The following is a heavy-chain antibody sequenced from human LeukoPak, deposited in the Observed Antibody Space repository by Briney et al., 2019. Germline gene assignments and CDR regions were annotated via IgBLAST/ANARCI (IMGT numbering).Heavy chain of an antibody. D-gene: IGHD6-6*01. V-gene: IGHV1-2*04. Sequence: ASVKVSCKASGYTFTGYYMHWVRQAPGQGLEWRGWINPNSGGTNYAQKFQGWVTMTRDTSISTAYMELSRLRSDDTAVYYCARVAATARPSKDAFDIWGQGTMVTVSS. CDR2: INPNSGGT. CDR3: ARVAATARPSKDAFDI. J-gene: IGHJ3*02. CDR1: GYTFTGYY.